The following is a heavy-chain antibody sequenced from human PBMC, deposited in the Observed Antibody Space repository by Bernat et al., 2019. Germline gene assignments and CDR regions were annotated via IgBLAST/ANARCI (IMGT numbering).Heavy chain of an antibody. Sequence: SDAWMSWVRLAPGKGLECVGRIKSRRDAETTVYAAPVKGRFIISRDDSRNMVFLQMNGLESEDTAVYYCATDLPVMGSGEFDYWGRGTLVTVSS. CDR2: IKSRRDAETT. J-gene: IGHJ4*02. D-gene: IGHD7-27*01. CDR1: SDAW. CDR3: ATDLPVMGSGEFDY. V-gene: IGHV3-15*01.